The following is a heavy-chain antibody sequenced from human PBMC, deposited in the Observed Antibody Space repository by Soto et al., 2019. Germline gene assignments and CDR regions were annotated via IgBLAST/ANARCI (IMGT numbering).Heavy chain of an antibody. CDR3: AASKATGSTFDY. CDR2: ISAYNGNT. CDR1: GYTFTSYG. Sequence: QVQLVQSGVEVKKPGASVKVSCKASGYTFTSYGISWVRQAPGQGLEWMGWISAYNGNTNYAQKVQGKXXMXTGXSTSTAYMELRSLRSDDTAVYYCAASKATGSTFDYWGQGTLVTVSS. V-gene: IGHV1-18*01. J-gene: IGHJ4*02. D-gene: IGHD3-10*01.